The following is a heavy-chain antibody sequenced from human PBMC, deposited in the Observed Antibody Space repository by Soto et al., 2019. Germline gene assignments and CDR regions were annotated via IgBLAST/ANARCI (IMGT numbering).Heavy chain of an antibody. Sequence: SETLSLTCAVYGGSFSGYYWSWIRQPPGKGLEWIGEINHSGSTNYNPSLKSRVTISVDTAKNQFSLKLSSVTAADTAVYYCARVGYSGSFYYYYGMDVWGQGTTVTVSS. CDR3: ARVGYSGSFYYYYGMDV. CDR1: GGSFSGYY. D-gene: IGHD1-26*01. V-gene: IGHV4-34*01. CDR2: INHSGST. J-gene: IGHJ6*02.